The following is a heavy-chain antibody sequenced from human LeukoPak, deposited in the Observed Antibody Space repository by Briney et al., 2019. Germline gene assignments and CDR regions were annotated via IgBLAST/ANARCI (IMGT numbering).Heavy chain of an antibody. V-gene: IGHV4-30-4*08. D-gene: IGHD6-19*01. CDR3: ARVILGAVADY. J-gene: IGHJ4*02. CDR2: IYYSGST. Sequence: PSETLSLTCTVSGGSISSGDYYWSWIRQPPGKGLEWIGYIYYSGSTYYNPSLKSRVTISVDTSKNQFSLKLSSVTAADTAVYYCARVILGAVADYWGQGTLVTVSS. CDR1: GGSISSGDYY.